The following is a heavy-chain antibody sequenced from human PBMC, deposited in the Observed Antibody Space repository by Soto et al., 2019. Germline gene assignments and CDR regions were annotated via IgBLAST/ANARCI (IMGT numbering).Heavy chain of an antibody. J-gene: IGHJ4*02. CDR1: RSW. D-gene: IGHD5-12*01. Sequence: RSWWRRVRKPPGKGLEWIGEIYHSGSTNYNPSLKSRVTISVDKSKNQFSLRLSSVTAADTAVYYCARDRGPKVVDIVATIPRGCGYFDYLGQGTLVTVSS. V-gene: IGHV4-4*02. CDR2: IYHSGST. CDR3: ARDRGPKVVDIVATIPRGCGYFDY.